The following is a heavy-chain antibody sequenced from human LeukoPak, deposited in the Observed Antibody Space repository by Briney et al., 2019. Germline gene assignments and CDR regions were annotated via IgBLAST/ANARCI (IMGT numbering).Heavy chain of an antibody. V-gene: IGHV3-30*04. CDR1: GSTFSSQP. CDR3: VRPMTTTRNFEH. Sequence: GGSLRLSCAASGSTFSSQPMHWVRQTPGKGLEWVALIGYDGKNKYYADSVNGRFTISRDNTKNTLYLQMNSLRPEDMGVYYCVRPMTTTRNFEHWGQGTLVTVSS. J-gene: IGHJ4*02. CDR2: IGYDGKNK. D-gene: IGHD1-1*01.